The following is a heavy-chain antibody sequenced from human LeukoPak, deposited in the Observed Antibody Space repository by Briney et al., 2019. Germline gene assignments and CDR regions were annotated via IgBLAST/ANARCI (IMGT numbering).Heavy chain of an antibody. V-gene: IGHV3-30*18. J-gene: IGHJ3*02. CDR3: AKDVSRDLDAFDI. CDR1: GFTFSSYG. CDR2: ISYGGSNK. Sequence: GGSLRLSCAASGFTFSSYGMHCVRQAPGKGLESVASISYGGSNKYYADSVTGRFTISRDNSKNTLYLQLNSLRGEDSAVYYCAKDVSRDLDAFDIWGQGTMVTVSS. D-gene: IGHD2/OR15-2a*01.